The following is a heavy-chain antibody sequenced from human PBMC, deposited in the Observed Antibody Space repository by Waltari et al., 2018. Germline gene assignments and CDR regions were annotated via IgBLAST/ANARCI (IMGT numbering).Heavy chain of an antibody. J-gene: IGHJ4*02. Sequence: QVQLQESGPGLVKPSDTLSLTCAVSGYSISSSNWWGWIRQPPGKGLEWIGYIYYSGSTYYNPSLKSRVTMSVDTSKNQFSLKLSFVTAVDTAVYYCARIYGGVGAIDYFDYWGQGTLVTVSS. V-gene: IGHV4-28*01. CDR1: GYSISSSNW. CDR2: IYYSGST. D-gene: IGHD1-26*01. CDR3: ARIYGGVGAIDYFDY.